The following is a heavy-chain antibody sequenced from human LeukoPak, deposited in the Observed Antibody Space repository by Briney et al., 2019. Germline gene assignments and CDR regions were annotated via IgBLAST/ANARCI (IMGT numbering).Heavy chain of an antibody. V-gene: IGHV4-34*01. Sequence: PSETLSLTCAVYGGSFSGYYWSWIRQPPGKGLEWIGEINHSGSTNYNPSLKSRVTISVDTSKNQFSLKLSSVTAADTAVYYCARMRRTYYYDSSGSITPLYYYYGMDVWGRGTTVTVSS. CDR2: INHSGST. J-gene: IGHJ6*02. CDR3: ARMRRTYYYDSSGSITPLYYYYGMDV. CDR1: GGSFSGYY. D-gene: IGHD3-22*01.